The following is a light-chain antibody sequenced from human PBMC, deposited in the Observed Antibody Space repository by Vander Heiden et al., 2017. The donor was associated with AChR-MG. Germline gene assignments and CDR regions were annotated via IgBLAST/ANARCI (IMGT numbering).Light chain of an antibody. Sequence: SYELTQPPSVSVSPGQTASISCSGDEVGDNFVCWYQQKPGQSPVLVIYEDNKRPSGIPERFSGANSGNTATLTISGTQTMDEADYYCQAWDINTAVFGGGTKLTVL. CDR3: QAWDINTAV. J-gene: IGLJ2*01. CDR1: EVGDNF. CDR2: EDN. V-gene: IGLV3-1*01.